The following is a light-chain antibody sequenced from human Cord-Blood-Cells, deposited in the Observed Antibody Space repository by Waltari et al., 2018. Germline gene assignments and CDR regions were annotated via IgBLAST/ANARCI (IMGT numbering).Light chain of an antibody. V-gene: IGKV3-20*01. CDR1: QRVSSSY. CDR2: GPS. CDR3: QQYGSSPRT. Sequence: EIVLTQSPGTLSLSPGARATLSCRASQRVSSSYLAWYQQKPGQAPRLLIYGPSSRATGIPDRVSGSGSGTDFTLTISRLEPEDFAGYYCQQYGSSPRTFGQGTKVEIK. J-gene: IGKJ1*01.